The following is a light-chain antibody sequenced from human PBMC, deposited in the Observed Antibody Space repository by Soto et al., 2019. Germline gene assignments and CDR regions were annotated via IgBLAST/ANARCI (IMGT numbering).Light chain of an antibody. J-gene: IGKJ1*01. Sequence: EIVLTQSPGTLSFSPGERATLSCRASQSITNNYLAWYQQKAGQVPRLLLYGASTRPTGIPDRFSGSGSGTDFTLTITRLEPDDFVVYYCQHYGSSPRTFGQGTKVDIK. CDR2: GAS. CDR3: QHYGSSPRT. CDR1: QSITNNY. V-gene: IGKV3-20*01.